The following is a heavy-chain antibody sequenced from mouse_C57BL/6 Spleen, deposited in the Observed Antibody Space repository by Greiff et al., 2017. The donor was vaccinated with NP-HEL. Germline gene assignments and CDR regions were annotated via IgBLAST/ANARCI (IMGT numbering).Heavy chain of an antibody. CDR3: APITTVPPWFAY. D-gene: IGHD1-1*01. CDR1: GYAFSSSW. V-gene: IGHV1-82*01. Sequence: VQLQESGPELVKPGASVKISCKASGYAFSSSWMNWVKQRPGKGLEWIGRIYPGDGDTNYNGKFKGKATLTADKSSSTAYMQLSSLTSEDSAVYFCAPITTVPPWFAYWGQGTLVTVSA. CDR2: IYPGDGDT. J-gene: IGHJ3*01.